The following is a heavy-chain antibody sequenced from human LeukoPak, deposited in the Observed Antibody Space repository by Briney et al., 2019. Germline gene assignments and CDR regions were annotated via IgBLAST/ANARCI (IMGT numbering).Heavy chain of an antibody. CDR2: ISSSGSI. Sequence: GGSLRLSCAASGFTFSDNYMSWIRQAPGKGLEWVSYISSSGSIYYADSVKGRFTISRDNAKNSLYPQMNSLRAEDTAVYYCARDWRDSSGKFPNDAFDIWGQGTMVTVSS. CDR1: GFTFSDNY. CDR3: ARDWRDSSGKFPNDAFDI. D-gene: IGHD3-22*01. V-gene: IGHV3-11*04. J-gene: IGHJ3*02.